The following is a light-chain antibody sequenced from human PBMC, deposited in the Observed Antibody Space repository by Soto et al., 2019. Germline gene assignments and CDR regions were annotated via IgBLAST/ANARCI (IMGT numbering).Light chain of an antibody. CDR3: AAWDDSLNGPFYV. J-gene: IGLJ1*01. V-gene: IGLV1-44*01. CDR2: SNN. Sequence: QSVLTQPPSASGTPGQRVTISCSGSSSNIGSNTVNWYQQLPGTAPKLLIYSNNQRPSGVPDRFSGSKSGTSASLAISGLQSEDESDYYCAAWDDSLNGPFYVSGTGAKVPVL. CDR1: SSNIGSNT.